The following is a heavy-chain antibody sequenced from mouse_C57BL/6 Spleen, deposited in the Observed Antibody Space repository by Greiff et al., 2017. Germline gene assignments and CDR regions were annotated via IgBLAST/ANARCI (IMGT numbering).Heavy chain of an antibody. CDR2: INPSNGGT. CDR3: ARDGSSYWYFDV. Sequence: VQLQQPGTELVKPGASVKLSCKASGYTFTSYWMHWVKQRPGQGLEWIGNINPSNGGTNYNEKFKSKATLTVDKSSSTAYMQLSSLTSEDSAVXYCARDGSSYWYFDVWGTGTTVTVSS. CDR1: GYTFTSYW. V-gene: IGHV1-53*01. D-gene: IGHD1-1*01. J-gene: IGHJ1*03.